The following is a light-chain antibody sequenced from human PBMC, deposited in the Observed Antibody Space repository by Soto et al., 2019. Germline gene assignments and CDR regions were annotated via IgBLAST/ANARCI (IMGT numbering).Light chain of an antibody. V-gene: IGKV3-20*01. Sequence: EIVLTQSPGTLSLSPGERATLSCRASQSVSSSYLAWYQQKPGQAPRLLIHGASSRATGIPDRFSGSGSGTDFTLTISRLEPEDFAVYYCQQYGSSRGFTFGPGTKWISN. CDR2: GAS. CDR1: QSVSSSY. J-gene: IGKJ3*01. CDR3: QQYGSSRGFT.